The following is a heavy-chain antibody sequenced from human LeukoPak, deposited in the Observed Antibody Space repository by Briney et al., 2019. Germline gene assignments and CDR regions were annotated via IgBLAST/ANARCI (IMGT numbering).Heavy chain of an antibody. CDR1: GYTFTSYD. Sequence: ASVKVSCKASGYTFTSYDINWVRQATGQGLEWMGWMNPNSGNTGYAQKFQGRVTITRNTSISTAYMELSSLRSEDTAVYYCARARRATQAGNYYYYMDVWGKGTMVTVSS. CDR3: ARARRATQAGNYYYYMDV. CDR2: MNPNSGNT. V-gene: IGHV1-8*03. D-gene: IGHD5-12*01. J-gene: IGHJ6*03.